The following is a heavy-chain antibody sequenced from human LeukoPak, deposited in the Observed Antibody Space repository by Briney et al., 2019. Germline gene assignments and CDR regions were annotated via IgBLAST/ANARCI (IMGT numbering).Heavy chain of an antibody. D-gene: IGHD3-22*01. Sequence: SETLSLTCAVYGGSFSGYYWSWIRQPPGKGLEWIGEINHSGSTNYNPSLKSRVTISVDTSKNQFSLKLSSVTAADTAVYYCARGNRYYYDSSGYYSFYYYYYMDVWGKGTTVTVSS. CDR1: GGSFSGYY. CDR3: ARGNRYYYDSSGYYSFYYYYYMDV. V-gene: IGHV4-34*01. CDR2: INHSGST. J-gene: IGHJ6*03.